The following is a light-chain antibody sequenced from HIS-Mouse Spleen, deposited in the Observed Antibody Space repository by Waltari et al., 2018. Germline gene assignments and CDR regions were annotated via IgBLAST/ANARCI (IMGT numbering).Light chain of an antibody. CDR3: CSYAGSSTWV. J-gene: IGLJ3*02. Sequence: QSALTQPASVSGSPGQSITISCTGTSSEVGSYNLVSWYQQHPGKAPKLMIYEGTKRPSGVSNRFSGSTSANTASLTISGLQAEDEADYYCCSYAGSSTWVFGGGTKLTVL. V-gene: IGLV2-23*01. CDR1: SSEVGSYNL. CDR2: EGT.